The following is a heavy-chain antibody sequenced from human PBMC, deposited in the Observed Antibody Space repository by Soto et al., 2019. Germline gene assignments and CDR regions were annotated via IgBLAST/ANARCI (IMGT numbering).Heavy chain of an antibody. CDR2: INPNSGGT. CDR1: GYTFTGYY. V-gene: IGHV1-2*02. CDR3: ARVKSNDYGDYEERYLDY. Sequence: ASVKGSCKASGYTFTGYYMHWVRQAPGQGLEWMGWINPNSGGTNYAQKFQGRVTMTRDTSTSTVYMELSSLRSEDTAVYYCARVKSNDYGDYEERYLDYWGQGTLVTVSS. J-gene: IGHJ4*02. D-gene: IGHD4-17*01.